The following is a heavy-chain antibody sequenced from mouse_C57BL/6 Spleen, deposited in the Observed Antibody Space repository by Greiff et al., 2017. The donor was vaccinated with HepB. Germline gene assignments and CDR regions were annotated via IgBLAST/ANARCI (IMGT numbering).Heavy chain of an antibody. D-gene: IGHD4-1*01. Sequence: VQLVESGPGLVQPSQSLSITCTVSGFSFTSYGVHWVRQSPGRGLEWLGVIWSGGSTDYNAAFISRLSISKDNSKSQVFFKMNSLQADDTAIYYCARSDWDGWYFDVWGTGTTVTVSS. CDR3: ARSDWDGWYFDV. CDR1: GFSFTSYG. V-gene: IGHV2-2*01. J-gene: IGHJ1*03. CDR2: IWSGGST.